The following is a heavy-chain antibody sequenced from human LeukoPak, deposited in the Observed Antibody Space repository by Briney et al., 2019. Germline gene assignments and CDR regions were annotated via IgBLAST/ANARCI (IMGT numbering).Heavy chain of an antibody. J-gene: IGHJ4*02. Sequence: PGGSLRLSCAASGFTFSNYWMTWVRQAPGKGLKWVANINQDGSVKYYVHSVKGRFTISRDNAKNSLYLQMNSLRAEDTAVYYCARIGYSSSSLDYWGQGTLVTVSS. CDR2: INQDGSVK. V-gene: IGHV3-7*01. D-gene: IGHD6-6*01. CDR3: ARIGYSSSSLDY. CDR1: GFTFSNYW.